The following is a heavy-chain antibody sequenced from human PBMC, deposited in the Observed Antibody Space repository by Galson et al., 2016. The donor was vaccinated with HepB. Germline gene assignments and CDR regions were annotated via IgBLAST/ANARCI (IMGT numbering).Heavy chain of an antibody. Sequence: SLRLSCAASGFTFSSYWMHWVRLAPQKGLVWVSRINSDGSATKYADSAEGRFTISRDNAHNTLYLQMNSLRVEDMAVYYCVRAAYSLDHWGQGTLVTVSS. CDR1: GFTFSSYW. CDR2: INSDGSAT. D-gene: IGHD3-16*01. CDR3: VRAAYSLDH. V-gene: IGHV3-74*01. J-gene: IGHJ4*02.